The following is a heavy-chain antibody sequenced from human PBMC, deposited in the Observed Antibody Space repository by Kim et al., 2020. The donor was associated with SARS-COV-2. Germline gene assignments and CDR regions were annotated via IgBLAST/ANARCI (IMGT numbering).Heavy chain of an antibody. CDR3: ARDDPFPPGQDPDPNYGDYEIAYYYYYGMDV. Sequence: ASVKVSCKASGYTFTSYGISWVRQAPGQGLEWMGWISAYNGNTNYAQKLQGRVTMTTDTSTSTAYMELRSLRSDDTAVYYCARDDPFPPGQDPDPNYGDYEIAYYYYYGMDVWGQGTTVTVSS. D-gene: IGHD4-17*01. CDR2: ISAYNGNT. V-gene: IGHV1-18*01. J-gene: IGHJ6*02. CDR1: GYTFTSYG.